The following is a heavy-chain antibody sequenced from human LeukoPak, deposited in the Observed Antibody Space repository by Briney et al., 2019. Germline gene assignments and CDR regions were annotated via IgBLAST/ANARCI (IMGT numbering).Heavy chain of an antibody. CDR1: GFTFDDYA. J-gene: IGHJ4*02. D-gene: IGHD6-19*01. CDR3: AKDISSGWYGGLDY. V-gene: IGHV3-9*01. Sequence: GGSLRLSCAASGFTFDDYAMHWVRQAPGKGLEWVSGISWNSDNIDYADPVKGRFTISRDNAKNSLYLQMNSLRAEDTALYYCAKDISSGWYGGLDYWGQGTLVTVSS. CDR2: ISWNSDNI.